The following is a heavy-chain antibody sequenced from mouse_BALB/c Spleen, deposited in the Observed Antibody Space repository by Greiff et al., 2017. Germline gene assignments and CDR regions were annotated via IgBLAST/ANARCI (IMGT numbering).Heavy chain of an antibody. Sequence: EVMLVESGGDLVKPGGSPKLSCAASGFTFSSYGMSWVRQTPDKRLEWVATISSGGSYTYYPDSVKGRFTISRDNAKNTLYLQMSSLKSEDTAMYYCARGGDGNPFAYWGQGTLVTVSA. J-gene: IGHJ3*01. D-gene: IGHD2-1*01. V-gene: IGHV5-6*01. CDR2: ISSGGSYT. CDR3: ARGGDGNPFAY. CDR1: GFTFSSYG.